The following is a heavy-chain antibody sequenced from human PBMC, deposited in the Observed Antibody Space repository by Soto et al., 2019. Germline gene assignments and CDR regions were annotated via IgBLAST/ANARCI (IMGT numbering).Heavy chain of an antibody. J-gene: IGHJ4*02. CDR2: ISSSGSST. V-gene: IGHV3-11*01. CDR1: GLTFSDYY. Sequence: GGSLRLSCAASGLTFSDYYMSWIRQAPGKGLEWVSYISSSGSSTYYADSVKGRFTISRDNSKNTLYLQMNSLRAEDTAVYYCAKKSGDIVVVVAATNLSFAYWGQGTLVTVSS. D-gene: IGHD2-15*01. CDR3: AKKSGDIVVVVAATNLSFAY.